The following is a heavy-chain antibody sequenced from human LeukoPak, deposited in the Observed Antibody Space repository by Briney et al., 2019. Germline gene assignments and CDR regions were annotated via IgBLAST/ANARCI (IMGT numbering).Heavy chain of an antibody. V-gene: IGHV4-59*01. J-gene: IGHJ3*02. D-gene: IGHD6-6*01. CDR1: GGSINTYY. CDR3: ARGALASEGAFDI. Sequence: SETLSLTCTVSGGSINTYYWSWIRQPPGKGLEWIGYIYYSGSTNCNPSLKSRVTISVDTSKNQFSLKLSSATAADTAVYYCARGALASEGAFDIWGQGTMVTVSS. CDR2: IYYSGST.